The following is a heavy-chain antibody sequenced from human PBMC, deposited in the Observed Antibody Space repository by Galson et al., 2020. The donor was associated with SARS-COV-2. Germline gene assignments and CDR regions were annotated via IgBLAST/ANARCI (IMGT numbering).Heavy chain of an antibody. J-gene: IGHJ4*02. V-gene: IGHV3-30*02. D-gene: IGHD3-10*01. CDR3: AKVGAWFGGLPNYFDY. CDR1: GFTFSSYG. Sequence: GESLKISCAASGFTFSSYGMHWVRQAPGKGLEWVAFIRYDGSNKYYADSVKGRFTISRDNSKNTLYLQMNSLRAEDTAVYYCAKVGAWFGGLPNYFDYWGQGTLVTVSS. CDR2: IRYDGSNK.